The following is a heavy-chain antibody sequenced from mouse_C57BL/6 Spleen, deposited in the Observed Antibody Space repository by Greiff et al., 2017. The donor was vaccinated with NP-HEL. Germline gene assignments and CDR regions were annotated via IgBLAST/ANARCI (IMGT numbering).Heavy chain of an antibody. CDR2: INPSNGGT. V-gene: IGHV1-53*01. CDR3: ASFITTVVAYWYFDV. Sequence: VQLQQSGTELVKPGASVKLSCKASGYTFTSYWMHWVKQRPGQGLEWIGNINPSNGGTNYNEKFKSKATLTVDKSSSTAYMQLSSLTSEDSAVYYCASFITTVVAYWYFDVWGTGTTVTVSS. D-gene: IGHD1-1*01. J-gene: IGHJ1*03. CDR1: GYTFTSYW.